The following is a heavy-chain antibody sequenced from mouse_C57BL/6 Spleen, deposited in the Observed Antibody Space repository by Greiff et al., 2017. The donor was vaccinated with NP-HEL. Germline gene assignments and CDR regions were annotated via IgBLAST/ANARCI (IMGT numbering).Heavy chain of an antibody. CDR1: GYTFTSYW. J-gene: IGHJ2*01. CDR3: ASEPLDSSGPSWFAY. D-gene: IGHD3-2*02. V-gene: IGHV1-64*01. Sequence: VQLQQPGAELVKPGASVKLSCKASGYTFTSYWMHWVKQRPGQGLEWIGMIHPNSGSTNYNEKFKSKATLTVDKSSSTAYIQLSSLTSEDSAVYDCASEPLDSSGPSWFAYWGQGTTLTVSS. CDR2: IHPNSGST.